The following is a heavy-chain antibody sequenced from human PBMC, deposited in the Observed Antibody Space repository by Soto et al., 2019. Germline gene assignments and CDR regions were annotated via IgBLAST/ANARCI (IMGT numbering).Heavy chain of an antibody. CDR3: ARDGPYYYASRMDV. Sequence: ESGGGLVQPGGSLRLSCVASGIPVSSNYMTWVRQAPGKGLEWVSVLHSGGDTYYANSVKGRFTISRHDSTNTLFLQMNSLTVEDTAVYYCARDGPYYYASRMDVWGQGTTVTVSS. CDR1: GIPVSSNY. CDR2: LHSGGDT. J-gene: IGHJ6*02. D-gene: IGHD3-10*01. V-gene: IGHV3-53*04.